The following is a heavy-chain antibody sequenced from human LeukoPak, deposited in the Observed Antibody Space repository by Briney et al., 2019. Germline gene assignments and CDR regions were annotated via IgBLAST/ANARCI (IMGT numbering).Heavy chain of an antibody. CDR3: ARGYCSTTTCYIGYFYFDP. D-gene: IGHD2-2*02. V-gene: IGHV5-51*01. CDR2: IYPGDSDT. Sequence: GESLKISCKGSGYSFSSYWIGWVRQMPGKGLEWMGIIYPGDSDTRYSPSFQGQVTISADKSISTAYLQWSSLKASDTAMYYCARGYCSTTTCYIGYFYFDPWGQGTLVTVS. CDR1: GYSFSSYW. J-gene: IGHJ5*02.